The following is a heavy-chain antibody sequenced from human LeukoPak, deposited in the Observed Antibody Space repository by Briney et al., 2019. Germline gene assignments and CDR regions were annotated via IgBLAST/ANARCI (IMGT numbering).Heavy chain of an antibody. D-gene: IGHD5-24*01. CDR1: GGSFSGDY. Sequence: SETLSLTCAVYGGSFSGDYWSWIRQPPGKWLEWHGESKHSGSTNYNPSLKSRVALSVDTSKNQLSLKLSSVTDADTAVYYCARTENYIPEGLFDPWGQGTLVIVSS. J-gene: IGHJ5*02. V-gene: IGHV4-34*01. CDR2: SKHSGST. CDR3: ARTENYIPEGLFDP.